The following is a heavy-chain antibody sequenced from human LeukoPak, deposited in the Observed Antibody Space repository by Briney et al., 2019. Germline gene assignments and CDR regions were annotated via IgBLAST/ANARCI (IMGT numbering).Heavy chain of an antibody. CDR2: ISYSGST. J-gene: IGHJ5*02. D-gene: IGHD3-3*01. CDR3: ARHIASIFGVLKP. Sequence: SETLSLTCTVSDGSISSSSYYWGWIRQPPGKGLEWIGSISYSGSTYYNSSLKSRVTISVDTSKSQFSLKLSSVTAADTAVYYCARHIASIFGVLKPWGQGTLVTVSS. V-gene: IGHV4-39*01. CDR1: DGSISSSSYY.